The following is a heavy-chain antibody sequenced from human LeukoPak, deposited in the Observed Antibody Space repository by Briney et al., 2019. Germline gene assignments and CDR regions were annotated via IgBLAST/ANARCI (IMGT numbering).Heavy chain of an antibody. CDR2: IKQDGSEK. CDR3: ARDRLLGSYGPFWDY. D-gene: IGHD3-3*01. V-gene: IGHV3-7*01. J-gene: IGHJ4*02. CDR1: GYSFTSYW. Sequence: GESLKISCKGSGYSFTSYWIGWVRQAPGKGLEWVANIKQDGSEKYYVDSVKGRFTISRDNAKNSLYLQMNSLRAEDTAVYYCARDRLLGSYGPFWDYWGQGTLVTVSS.